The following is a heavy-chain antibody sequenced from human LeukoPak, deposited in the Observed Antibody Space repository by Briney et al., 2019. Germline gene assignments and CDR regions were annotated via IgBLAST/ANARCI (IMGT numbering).Heavy chain of an antibody. D-gene: IGHD6-19*01. CDR2: IYPGDSDT. CDR1: GYRFTTCW. Sequence: GESLKISCKGSGYRFTTCWIGWVRQMPGKGLEWMGIIYPGDSDTRYSPSFQGQVTISADKSISTAYLQWSSLKASDTAMYYCARVTSGWYINGRYFDLWGRGTLVTVSP. CDR3: ARVTSGWYINGRYFDL. V-gene: IGHV5-51*01. J-gene: IGHJ2*01.